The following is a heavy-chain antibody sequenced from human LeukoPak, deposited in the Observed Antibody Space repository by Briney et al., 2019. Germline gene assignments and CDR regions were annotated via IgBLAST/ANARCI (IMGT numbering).Heavy chain of an antibody. CDR2: ISSSGST. V-gene: IGHV4-61*02. Sequence: PSQTLSLTCTVSGDSISSGDYYWSWIRQPAGKGLEWIGRISSSGSTNYSPSLKSRVTISVDTSKNQFSLKLSSVTAADTAVYYCARESSRVIVVSGRMSWFDPWGQGTLVTVSS. CDR3: ARESSRVIVVSGRMSWFDP. CDR1: GDSISSGDYY. D-gene: IGHD3-22*01. J-gene: IGHJ5*02.